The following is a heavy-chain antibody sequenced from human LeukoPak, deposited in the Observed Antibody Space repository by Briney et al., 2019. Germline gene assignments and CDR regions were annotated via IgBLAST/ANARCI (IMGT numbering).Heavy chain of an antibody. V-gene: IGHV3-23*01. Sequence: GGSLRLSCVASGFTFSNYGMSWVRQAPGKGLEWVSSLSNSGIGIYYADSVKGRFTISRDNAKNSLYLQMNSLRAEDTAVYYCAELGITMIGGVWGKGTTVTISS. CDR2: LSNSGIGI. J-gene: IGHJ6*04. D-gene: IGHD3-10*02. CDR3: AELGITMIGGV. CDR1: GFTFSNYG.